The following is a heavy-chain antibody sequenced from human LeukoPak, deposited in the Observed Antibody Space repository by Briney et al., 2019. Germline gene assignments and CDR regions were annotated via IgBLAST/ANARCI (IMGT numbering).Heavy chain of an antibody. CDR3: ARDLGKYYYDTYGV. J-gene: IGHJ4*02. Sequence: ASVKVSCKASGYTFTSYGISWERQAPGQGLEWMGWISAYNGNTNYAQKLQGRVTMTTDTSTSTDYMELRSLRSDDTAVYYCARDLGKYYYDTYGVWGQGTLVTVSS. CDR2: ISAYNGNT. D-gene: IGHD3-22*01. CDR1: GYTFTSYG. V-gene: IGHV1-18*01.